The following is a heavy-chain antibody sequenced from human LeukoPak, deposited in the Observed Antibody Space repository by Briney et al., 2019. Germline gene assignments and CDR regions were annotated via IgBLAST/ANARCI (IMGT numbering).Heavy chain of an antibody. CDR3: ARAAYDSNGFTANHDY. J-gene: IGHJ4*02. D-gene: IGHD3-22*01. V-gene: IGHV3-53*01. Sequence: GGSLRLSCAGSGFTVRNNYMSWVRQAPGKGLEWVSVLYSDGSTYYADSVQGRFTISRDNSKNTPYLQMSNLRVEDTAVYYCARAAYDSNGFTANHDYWGQGTLVTVST. CDR2: LYSDGST. CDR1: GFTVRNNY.